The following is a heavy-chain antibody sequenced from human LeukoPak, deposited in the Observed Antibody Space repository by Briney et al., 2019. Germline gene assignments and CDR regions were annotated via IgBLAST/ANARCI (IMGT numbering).Heavy chain of an antibody. D-gene: IGHD5-18*01. CDR1: GGSISSGSYY. V-gene: IGHV4-61*02. CDR3: ARVKYSYGVIDY. Sequence: SETLSLTCTVSGGSISSGSYYWSWIRQPAGKGLEWIGRIYTSGSTNYNPSLKSRVTISVDTSKNQFSLKLSSVTAADTAVYYCARVKYSYGVIDYWGQGTLVTVPS. J-gene: IGHJ4*02. CDR2: IYTSGST.